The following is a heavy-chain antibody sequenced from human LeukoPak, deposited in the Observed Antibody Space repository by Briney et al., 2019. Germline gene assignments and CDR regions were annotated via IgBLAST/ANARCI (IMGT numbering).Heavy chain of an antibody. D-gene: IGHD2-2*01. V-gene: IGHV4-34*01. CDR1: GGTFSEYY. J-gene: IGHJ6*03. Sequence: PSETLSLTCAVYGGTFSEYYWSWIRQPPGKGLEWIGEINHSGSTNYNPSLKSRVTISVDTSKNQFSLKLSSVTAADTAVYYCARGNGVVVSAARGYYYYMDVWGKGTTVTVSS. CDR2: INHSGST. CDR3: ARGNGVVVSAARGYYYYMDV.